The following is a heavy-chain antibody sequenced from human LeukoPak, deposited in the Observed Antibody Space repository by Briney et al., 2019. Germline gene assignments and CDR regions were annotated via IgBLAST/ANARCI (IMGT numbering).Heavy chain of an antibody. V-gene: IGHV4-59*01. CDR2: IYYSGST. CDR3: ARGTEHYDILTGYYRGLLDY. J-gene: IGHJ4*02. D-gene: IGHD3-9*01. Sequence: PSETLSLTCTVSGGSISSYYWSWIRQPPGKGLEWIGYIYYSGSTNYNPSLKSRVTISVDTSKNQFSLKLSSVTAADTAVYYCARGTEHYDILTGYYRGLLDYWGPGTLVTVSS. CDR1: GGSISSYY.